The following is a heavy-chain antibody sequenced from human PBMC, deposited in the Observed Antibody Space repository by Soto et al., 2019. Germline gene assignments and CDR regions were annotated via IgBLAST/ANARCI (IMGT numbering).Heavy chain of an antibody. J-gene: IGHJ6*02. V-gene: IGHV4-34*01. CDR1: GGSFSGYY. CDR3: ARGFRGLVYYYRMDV. CDR2: INHSGGT. Sequence: SETLSLTCAVYGGSFSGYYWSWIRQPPGKGLEWIGEINHSGGTNYNPSLKSRVTISVDTSKNQFSLKLSSVTAADTAVYYCARGFRGLVYYYRMDVWGQGTTVTVSS.